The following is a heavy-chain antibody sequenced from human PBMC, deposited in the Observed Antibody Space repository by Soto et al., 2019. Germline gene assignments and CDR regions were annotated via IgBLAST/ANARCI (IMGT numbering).Heavy chain of an antibody. Sequence: VGSLRLSCAASGFTVSSNYKSWVRQAPGKGLEWVSVIYSGGSTYYADSVKGRFTISRDNSKNTLYLQMNSLRAEDTAVYYCARGQASFPGIAVAGTTRGAFDIWGQGTMVTVSS. CDR3: ARGQASFPGIAVAGTTRGAFDI. CDR2: IYSGGST. V-gene: IGHV3-66*01. D-gene: IGHD6-19*01. J-gene: IGHJ3*02. CDR1: GFTVSSNY.